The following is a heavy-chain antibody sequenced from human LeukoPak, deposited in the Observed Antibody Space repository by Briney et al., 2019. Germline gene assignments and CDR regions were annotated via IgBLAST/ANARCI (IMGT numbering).Heavy chain of an antibody. D-gene: IGHD3-9*01. CDR3: AKSRRYFDWLGAFDI. Sequence: GGSLRLSCAASGFTFSSYGMHWVRQAPGKGLEWVAVISYDGSNKYYADSVKGRFTISRDNSKNTLYLQMNSLRAEDTAVYYCAKSRRYFDWLGAFDIWGQGTMVTVSS. CDR1: GFTFSSYG. CDR2: ISYDGSNK. V-gene: IGHV3-30*18. J-gene: IGHJ3*02.